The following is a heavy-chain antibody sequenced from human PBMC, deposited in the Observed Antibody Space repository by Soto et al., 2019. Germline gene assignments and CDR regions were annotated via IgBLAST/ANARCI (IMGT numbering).Heavy chain of an antibody. J-gene: IGHJ6*02. CDR1: GITYNRSA. D-gene: IGHD2-15*01. V-gene: IGHV1-58*02. CDR3: AAVQESPYSMGI. CDR2: IVVGSNNR. Sequence: QMQLVQSGPEVKKPGTSVKVSCKASGITYNRSAIQWVRQARGQRLEWVGWIVVGSNNRDYAQKFQERVTITSDMSTSPVYMELSSLGSEDTAVYYCAAVQESPYSMGIWGQGTTVTVSS.